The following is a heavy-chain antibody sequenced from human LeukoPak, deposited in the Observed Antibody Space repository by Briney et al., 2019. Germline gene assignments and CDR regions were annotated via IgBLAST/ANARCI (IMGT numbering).Heavy chain of an antibody. CDR3: ARSPAYYYYYMDV. V-gene: IGHV4-34*01. CDR1: GGSFSGYY. D-gene: IGHD2-2*01. J-gene: IGHJ6*03. Sequence: PSETLSLTCAVYGGSFSGYYWSWIRQPPGKGLEWIGEVNHSGSTNYNPSLKSRVTISVDTSKNQFSLKLSSVTAADTAVYYRARSPAYYYYYMDVWGKGTTVTVSS. CDR2: VNHSGST.